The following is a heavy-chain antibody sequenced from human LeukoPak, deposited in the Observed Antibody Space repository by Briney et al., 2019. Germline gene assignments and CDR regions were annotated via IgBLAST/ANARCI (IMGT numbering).Heavy chain of an antibody. CDR1: GGTFSSYA. J-gene: IGHJ4*02. D-gene: IGHD2-2*01. Sequence: GASVKVSCKASGGTFSSYAISWVRQAPGQGLEWMGGIIPIFGTANYAQKFQGRVTITADESTSTAYMELSSLRSEDTAVYYCARDRGCSSTSCSLYYFDYWGQGTLVTVSS. CDR3: ARDRGCSSTSCSLYYFDY. CDR2: IIPIFGTA. V-gene: IGHV1-69*01.